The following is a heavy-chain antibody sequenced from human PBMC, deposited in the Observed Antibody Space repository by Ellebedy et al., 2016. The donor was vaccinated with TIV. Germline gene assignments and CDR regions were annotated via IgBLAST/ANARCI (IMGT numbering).Heavy chain of an antibody. D-gene: IGHD6-19*01. CDR3: ARDDYCSGWYFCSFDL. CDR1: GFTFSDYY. J-gene: IGHJ2*01. Sequence: GGSLRLSXAASGFTFSDYYMSWIRQAPGKGLEWVSYTDSSSSNINYADSVKGRFTISRDNAKNSLFLQMNSLRDEDTAVYYCARDDYCSGWYFCSFDLWGRGTLVTVSS. V-gene: IGHV3-11*06. CDR2: TDSSSSNI.